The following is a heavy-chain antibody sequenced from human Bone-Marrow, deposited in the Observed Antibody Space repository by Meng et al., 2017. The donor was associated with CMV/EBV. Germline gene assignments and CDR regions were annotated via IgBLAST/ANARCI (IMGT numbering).Heavy chain of an antibody. V-gene: IGHV1-69*10. CDR1: GGTFSSYA. J-gene: IGHJ4*02. CDR3: AGRYYSGSSCRYTSFDY. Sequence: SVKVSCKASGGTFSSYAISWVRQAPGQGLEWMGGIIPILGIANYAQKFQGRVTITADKSTSTAYMELSSLRSEDTAVYYCAGRYYSGSSCRYTSFDYWGQGTLVTVSS. D-gene: IGHD2-15*01. CDR2: IIPILGIA.